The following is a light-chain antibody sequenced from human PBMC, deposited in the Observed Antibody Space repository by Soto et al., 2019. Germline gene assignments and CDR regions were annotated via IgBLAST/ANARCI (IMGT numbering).Light chain of an antibody. V-gene: IGKV3-15*01. CDR2: GAS. CDR3: QQRSDWPPT. CDR1: QSVSSN. J-gene: IGKJ1*01. Sequence: EIVMTQSPATLSVSPGERATLSCRASQSVSSNLAWYQQKPGQAPRLLIYGASTRATGIPARFSGSGSGTDFTLTISSLETEDFVVYYCQQRSDWPPTFGQGTKVDIK.